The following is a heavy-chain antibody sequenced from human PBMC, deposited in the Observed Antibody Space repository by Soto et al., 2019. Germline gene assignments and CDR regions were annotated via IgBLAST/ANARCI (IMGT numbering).Heavy chain of an antibody. CDR2: IYPDDSDT. D-gene: IGHD6-19*01. Sequence: GESLKISCKHSGFNFPTFWIAWVRQMPGKGLEWMGTIYPDDSDTRYSPSFQGQVTISADKSISTAYLQWSSLKASDTAMYYCARCSSGWYSENDYWGQGTLVTVSS. CDR1: GFNFPTFW. V-gene: IGHV5-51*01. J-gene: IGHJ4*02. CDR3: ARCSSGWYSENDY.